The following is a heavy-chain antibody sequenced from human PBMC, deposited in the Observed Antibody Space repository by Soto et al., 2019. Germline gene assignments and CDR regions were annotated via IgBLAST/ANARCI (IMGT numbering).Heavy chain of an antibody. J-gene: IGHJ5*01. D-gene: IGHD2-8*01. CDR3: ARLIGNSWLDS. CDR1: GDSVSTNSAT. CDR2: TYYGSKWYN. Sequence: PSQTLSLTCAISGDSVSTNSATWDWIRQCPSRGLEWLGRTYYGSKWYNDYAVSVKGRITINPDTSSNQLSLPLNSVTPDDTAVYYCARLIGNSWLDSWGQGTLVTVSS. V-gene: IGHV6-1*01.